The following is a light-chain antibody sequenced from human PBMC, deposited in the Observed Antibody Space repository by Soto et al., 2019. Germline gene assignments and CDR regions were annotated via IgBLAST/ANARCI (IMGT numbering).Light chain of an antibody. Sequence: QSVLTQPPSVSGAPGQRVTISCTGSSSNIGAGYGVHWYQQLPGAAPKLLIYATTNRTSGVPDRFSGSKSGTSASLAITGLQAEDEADYYCSSYTSTSTLWLFGGGTKLTVL. CDR1: SSNIGAGYG. J-gene: IGLJ3*02. CDR3: SSYTSTSTLWL. V-gene: IGLV1-40*01. CDR2: ATT.